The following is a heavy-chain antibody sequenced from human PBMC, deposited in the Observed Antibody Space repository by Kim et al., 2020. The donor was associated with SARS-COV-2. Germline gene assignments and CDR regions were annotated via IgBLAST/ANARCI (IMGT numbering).Heavy chain of an antibody. D-gene: IGHD1-1*01. CDR3: AHRDGYNSFDY. Sequence: KAYSPSLKSRLTITKDTSKNQVVLTMTNMDPVDTATYYCAHRDGYNSFDYWGQGTLVTVSS. V-gene: IGHV2-5*01. CDR2: K. J-gene: IGHJ4*02.